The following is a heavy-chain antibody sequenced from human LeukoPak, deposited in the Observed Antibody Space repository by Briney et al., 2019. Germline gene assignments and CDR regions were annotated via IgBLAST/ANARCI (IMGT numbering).Heavy chain of an antibody. Sequence: ASVKVSCKASGYTFTGCYMHWVRQAPGQGLEWMGGIIPIFGTANYAQKFQGRVTMTRDTSISTAYMDLSRLRSDDTAVYYCARLDLWFGELEWGTFDCWGQGTLVTVSS. V-gene: IGHV1-2*02. CDR3: ARLDLWFGELEWGTFDC. CDR1: GYTFTGCY. D-gene: IGHD3-10*01. CDR2: IIPIFGTA. J-gene: IGHJ4*02.